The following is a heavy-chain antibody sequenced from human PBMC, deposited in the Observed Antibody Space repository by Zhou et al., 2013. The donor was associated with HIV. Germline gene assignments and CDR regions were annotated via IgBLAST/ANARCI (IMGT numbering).Heavy chain of an antibody. D-gene: IGHD6-13*01. CDR2: IIPIFGTA. J-gene: IGHJ3*02. V-gene: IGHV1-69*05. CDR3: ARGGPPGGSSWYGDAFDI. CDR1: GGTFSSYA. Sequence: QVQLVQSGAEVKKPGSSVKVSCKASGGTFSSYAISWVRQAPGQGLEWMGGIIPIFGTANYAQKFQGRVTITTDESTSTAYMELSSLRSEDTAVYYCARGGPPGGSSWYGDAFDIWGQGTMVTVSS.